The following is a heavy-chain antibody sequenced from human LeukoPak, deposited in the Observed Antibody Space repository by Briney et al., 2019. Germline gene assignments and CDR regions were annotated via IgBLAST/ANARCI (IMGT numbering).Heavy chain of an antibody. CDR1: GGSISRYY. J-gene: IGHJ4*02. Sequence: PSETLSLTCTVSGGSISRYYWSWIRQPPGKGLEWIGYIYYSGSTNYNPSLKSRVTISVDTSKNHFSLKLSSVTAADTAVYYCARNPPHGDPGGFDYWGQGTLVTVSS. D-gene: IGHD4-17*01. CDR3: ARNPPHGDPGGFDY. CDR2: IYYSGST. V-gene: IGHV4-59*01.